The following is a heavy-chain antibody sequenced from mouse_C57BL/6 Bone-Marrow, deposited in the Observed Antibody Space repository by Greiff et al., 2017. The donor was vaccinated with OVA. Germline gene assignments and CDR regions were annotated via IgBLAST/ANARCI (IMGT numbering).Heavy chain of an antibody. CDR1: GYTFTSYW. CDR2: IDPSDSYT. CDR3: ARGYYGSSGFAY. D-gene: IGHD1-1*01. J-gene: IGHJ3*01. V-gene: IGHV1-59*01. Sequence: VQLQQPGAELVRPGTSVKLSCKASGYTFTSYWMHWVKQRPGQGLEWIGVIDPSDSYTNYNQKFKGKATLTVDTSSSTAYMQLSSLTSEDSAVYYCARGYYGSSGFAYWGQGTLVTVSA.